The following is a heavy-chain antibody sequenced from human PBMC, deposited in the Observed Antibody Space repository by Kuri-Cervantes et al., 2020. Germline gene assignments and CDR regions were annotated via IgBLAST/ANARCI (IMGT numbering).Heavy chain of an antibody. J-gene: IGHJ6*01. CDR1: GFTFSDYY. D-gene: IGHD5-18*01. CDR3: ARMGIVDTAMVLIHYHYGMAV. Sequence: GGSLRLSCAASGFTFSDYYMSWIRQAPGKGLEWVSYISSSGSAIYYADSVKGRFTISRDNAKNSLYLQMNSLRAEDTAVYYCARMGIVDTAMVLIHYHYGMAVWGQGNTV. CDR2: ISSSGSAI. V-gene: IGHV3-11*04.